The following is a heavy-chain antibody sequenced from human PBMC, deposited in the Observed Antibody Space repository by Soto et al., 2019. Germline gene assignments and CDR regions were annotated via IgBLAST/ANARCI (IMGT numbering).Heavy chain of an antibody. CDR2: IIPIFGTA. J-gene: IGHJ6*02. V-gene: IGHV1-69*13. Sequence: ASVKVSCKASGGTFSSYAISWVRQAPGQGLEWMGGIIPIFGTANYAQKFQGRVTITADESTSTAYMELSSLRSEDTAVYYCARVITEMSSGWYPIYYYYGMDVWGQGTRVTVSS. D-gene: IGHD6-19*01. CDR3: ARVITEMSSGWYPIYYYYGMDV. CDR1: GGTFSSYA.